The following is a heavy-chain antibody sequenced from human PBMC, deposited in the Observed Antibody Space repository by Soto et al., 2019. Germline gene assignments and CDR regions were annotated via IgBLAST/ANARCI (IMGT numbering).Heavy chain of an antibody. CDR1: GDSISRGAYY. J-gene: IGHJ5*02. CDR3: ARARQYYDCELDP. D-gene: IGHD3-22*01. CDR2: IPKSGRT. V-gene: IGHV4-31*03. Sequence: QVQLQESGPGLVKPSQTLSLTCTVSGDSISRGAYYWTWIRQHPGKGLEWIGYIPKSGRTYYNPTIKSRLTTSLDTSENQFSPQRTSVTAADTAIYYCARARQYYDCELDPWGQGTLVTVSS.